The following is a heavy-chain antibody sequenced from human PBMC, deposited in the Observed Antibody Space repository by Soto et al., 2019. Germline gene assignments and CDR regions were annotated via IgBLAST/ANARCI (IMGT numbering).Heavy chain of an antibody. V-gene: IGHV4-39*07. CDR3: ARDKITGLFDY. CDR2: INHSGST. Sequence: SETLSLTCTVSGGSFSSGSYCWSWIRQHPGKGLEWIGEINHSGSTNYNPSLKSRVTISVDTSKNQFSLKLTSVTAADTAVYYCARDKITGLFDYWGQGTLVTVSS. J-gene: IGHJ4*02. D-gene: IGHD2-8*02. CDR1: GGSFSSGSYC.